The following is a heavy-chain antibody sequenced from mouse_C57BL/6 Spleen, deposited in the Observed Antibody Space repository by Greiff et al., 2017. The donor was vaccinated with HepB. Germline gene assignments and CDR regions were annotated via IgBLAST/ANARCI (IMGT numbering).Heavy chain of an antibody. V-gene: IGHV2-2*01. CDR3: AREAYYDYDGNYAMDY. CDR2: IWSGGST. D-gene: IGHD2-4*01. CDR1: GFSLTSYG. J-gene: IGHJ4*01. Sequence: VQVVESGPGLVQPSQSLSITCTVSGFSLTSYGVHWVRQSPGKGLEWLGVIWSGGSTDYNAAFISRLSISKDNSKSQVFFKMNSLQADDTAIYYCAREAYYDYDGNYAMDYWGQGTSVTVSS.